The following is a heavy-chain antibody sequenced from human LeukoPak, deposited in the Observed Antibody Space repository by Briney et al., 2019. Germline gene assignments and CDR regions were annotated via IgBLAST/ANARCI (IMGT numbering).Heavy chain of an antibody. Sequence: PGGSLILSCAASGFTFSSYGMHWVRQAPGKGLEWAALISYDGSNKYYADSVKGRFTISRDNSKNTLYLQMNSLRAEDTAVYYCAKDRRAGDDAFDIWGQGTMVTVSS. CDR2: ISYDGSNK. J-gene: IGHJ3*02. D-gene: IGHD6-19*01. V-gene: IGHV3-30*18. CDR3: AKDRRAGDDAFDI. CDR1: GFTFSSYG.